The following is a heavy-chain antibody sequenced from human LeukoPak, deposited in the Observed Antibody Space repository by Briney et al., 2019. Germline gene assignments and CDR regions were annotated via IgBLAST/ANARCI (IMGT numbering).Heavy chain of an antibody. V-gene: IGHV3-23*01. Sequence: GGSLRLSCAASGFTFSNYAMSWVRQAPGKGLEWVSAISGVGGSTYFADSVKGRFTISRGNSENTLYLQMNSLRAEDTAVYYCAKEGSDYYDASGDFDYWGQGTLVTVSS. CDR3: AKEGSDYYDASGDFDY. D-gene: IGHD3-22*01. J-gene: IGHJ4*02. CDR2: ISGVGGST. CDR1: GFTFSNYA.